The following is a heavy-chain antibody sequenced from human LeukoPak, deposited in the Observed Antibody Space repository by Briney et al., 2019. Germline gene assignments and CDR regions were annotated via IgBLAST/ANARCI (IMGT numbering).Heavy chain of an antibody. CDR3: AKGTFPNYYDGSGYSVFDY. CDR1: GGSISSGGYY. J-gene: IGHJ4*02. V-gene: IGHV4-31*03. D-gene: IGHD3-22*01. Sequence: SSETLSLTCTVSGGSISSGGYYWSWIRQHPGKGLEWIGYIYYSGSTYYNPSLKSRVTISVDTSKNQFSLKLSSVTAADTAVYYCAKGTFPNYYDGSGYSVFDYWGQGTLVTVSS. CDR2: IYYSGST.